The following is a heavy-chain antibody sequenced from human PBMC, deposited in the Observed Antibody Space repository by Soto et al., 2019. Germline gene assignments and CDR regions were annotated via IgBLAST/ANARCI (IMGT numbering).Heavy chain of an antibody. J-gene: IGHJ5*02. V-gene: IGHV4-30-4*01. Sequence: PSETLSLTCTVSGGSISSGDYYWSWIRQPPGKGLEWIGYIYYSGSTHYNPSLKSRVTISVDTSKNQFSLKLSSVTAADTAVYYCARRPREFRWFDPWGQGTLVTVSS. CDR1: GGSISSGDYY. CDR2: IYYSGST. CDR3: ARRPREFRWFDP. D-gene: IGHD2-21*01.